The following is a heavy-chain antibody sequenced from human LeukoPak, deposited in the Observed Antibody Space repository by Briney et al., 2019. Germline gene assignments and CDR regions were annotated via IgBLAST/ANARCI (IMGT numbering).Heavy chain of an antibody. D-gene: IGHD4-23*01. V-gene: IGHV5-51*01. CDR3: ARRAVVIGVGYFDY. Sequence: GESLKISYKGSGYTFTTYWIGWVRQMPGKGLEWMGIIYPSDSDIRISPSFQGQVTISVDKSINTAYLQWSSLKASDTAIYYCARRAVVIGVGYFDYWGQGTLVTVSS. CDR2: IYPSDSDI. CDR1: GYTFTTYW. J-gene: IGHJ4*02.